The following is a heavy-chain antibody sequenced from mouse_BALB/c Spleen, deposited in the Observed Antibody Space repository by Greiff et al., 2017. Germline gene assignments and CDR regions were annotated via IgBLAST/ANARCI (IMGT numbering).Heavy chain of an antibody. J-gene: IGHJ2*01. Sequence: EVHLVESGGGLVKPGGSLKLSCAASGFTFSSYAMSWVRQSPEKRLEWVAEISSGGSYTYYPDTVTGRFTISRDNAKNTLYLEMSSLRSEDTAMYYCARGSSYFDYWGQGTTLTVSS. D-gene: IGHD1-1*01. CDR3: ARGSSYFDY. CDR1: GFTFSSYA. CDR2: ISSGGSYT. V-gene: IGHV5-9-4*01.